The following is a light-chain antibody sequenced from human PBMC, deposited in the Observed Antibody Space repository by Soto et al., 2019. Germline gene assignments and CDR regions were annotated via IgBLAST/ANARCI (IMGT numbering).Light chain of an antibody. V-gene: IGLV1-40*01. CDR1: SSNIGAGYD. CDR2: ENN. CDR3: HSYDVSLSGPV. J-gene: IGLJ2*01. Sequence: QSVLTQPPSVSGAPGQRVTISCTGSSSNIGAGYDVHWYQQLPGTAPKVLIYENNNRPSGVPDRFSCSKSGTSASLAITGLQAEDEADYYCHSYDVSLSGPVFGGGTKVTVL.